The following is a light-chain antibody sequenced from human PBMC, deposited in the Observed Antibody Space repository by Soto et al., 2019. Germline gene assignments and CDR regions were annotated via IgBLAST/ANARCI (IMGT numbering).Light chain of an antibody. CDR3: AAWDDTLNGQV. V-gene: IGLV1-47*01. J-gene: IGLJ3*02. Sequence: QSVLTQPPSASGTPGQRVSICCSGSRSNIRRNYVYWYQQLPGTAPKLLIQRNNERPSGVPDRFSGSKSGTSVSLAISGLRSEDEATYYCAAWDDTLNGQVFGGGTKLTVL. CDR1: RSNIRRNY. CDR2: RNN.